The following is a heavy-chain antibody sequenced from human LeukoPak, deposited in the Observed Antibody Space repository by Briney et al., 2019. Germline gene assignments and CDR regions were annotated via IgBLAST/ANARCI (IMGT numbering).Heavy chain of an antibody. V-gene: IGHV3-21*01. CDR2: IGSGSDYI. D-gene: IGHD3-10*01. J-gene: IGHJ4*02. Sequence: PGGSLRLSCATSGFTFSSYSMNWVRQAPGTGLEWVSSIGSGSDYIYYADSVKGRFTISRDNAKNSLYLQMTSLRAEDTAVYYCASTNHYYGSGTYDYYFDYWGQGTLLTVSS. CDR1: GFTFSSYS. CDR3: ASTNHYYGSGTYDYYFDY.